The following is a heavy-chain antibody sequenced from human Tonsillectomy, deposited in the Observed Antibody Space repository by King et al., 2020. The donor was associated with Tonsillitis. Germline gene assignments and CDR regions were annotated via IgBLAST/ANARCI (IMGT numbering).Heavy chain of an antibody. Sequence: VQLVQSGTDVKKPGASVKVSCEASGYTFTNYGISWVRQAPGQGLEWMGWVSAYNYHTNYAPKFQGRVTLTTDTSTSTAYMELRSLTSDDTAVYYCARDRDIVVIPGAPYDYWGQGTLVTVSS. CDR1: GYTFTNYG. CDR3: ARDRDIVVIPGAPYDY. D-gene: IGHD2-2*01. J-gene: IGHJ4*02. V-gene: IGHV1-18*01. CDR2: VSAYNYHT.